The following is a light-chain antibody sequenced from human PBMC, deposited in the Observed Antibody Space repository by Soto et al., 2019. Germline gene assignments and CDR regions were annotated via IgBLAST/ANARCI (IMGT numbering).Light chain of an antibody. CDR1: QSVMSMY. Sequence: EIVLTQSPGTLSLSPGEGATLSCMASQSVMSMYIAWYQQRPGQAPRLLIYGASNRATGSPDRISGSGSGTEFTLTISRLEPEDFAVYYCQQYGKLPVTFGGGTKVDIK. J-gene: IGKJ4*01. V-gene: IGKV3-20*01. CDR3: QQYGKLPVT. CDR2: GAS.